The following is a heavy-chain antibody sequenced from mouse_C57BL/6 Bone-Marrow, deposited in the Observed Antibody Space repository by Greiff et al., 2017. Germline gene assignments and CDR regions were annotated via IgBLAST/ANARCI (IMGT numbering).Heavy chain of an antibody. Sequence: VQLQQPGAELVMPGASVKLSCKASGYTFTSYWMHWVKQRPGQGLEWIGEIDPSDSYTNYNQKFKGKSTLTADKSSSTAYMQLSSLTSEDSAVFYCARPACYSILYAMDYWGQGTSVTVSS. J-gene: IGHJ4*01. CDR1: GYTFTSYW. CDR2: IDPSDSYT. V-gene: IGHV1-69*01. D-gene: IGHD2-5*01. CDR3: ARPACYSILYAMDY.